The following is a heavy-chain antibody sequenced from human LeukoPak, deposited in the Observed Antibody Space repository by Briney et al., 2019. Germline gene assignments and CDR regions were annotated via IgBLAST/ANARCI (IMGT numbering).Heavy chain of an antibody. Sequence: GGSLRLSCAASGFTFSSYWMSWVRQAPGKGLEWVANIKQDGSEKYYVDSVKGRFTISRDSAKNSLYLQMNSLRAEDTAVYYCARVAEQLDPFYYYYYMDVWGKGTTVTVSS. CDR1: GFTFSSYW. CDR3: ARVAEQLDPFYYYYYMDV. D-gene: IGHD6-13*01. J-gene: IGHJ6*03. V-gene: IGHV3-7*01. CDR2: IKQDGSEK.